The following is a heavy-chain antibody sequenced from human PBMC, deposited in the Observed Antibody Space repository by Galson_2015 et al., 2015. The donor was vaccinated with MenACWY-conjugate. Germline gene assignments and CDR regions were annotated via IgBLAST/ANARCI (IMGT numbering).Heavy chain of an antibody. CDR2: IKQDGSEK. CDR1: GFTFSNFW. CDR3: AREFGT. V-gene: IGHV3-7*01. Sequence: SLRLSCAASGFTFSNFWMSWVRQAPGKELEWVASIKQDGSEKYLVDSVKGRFTISRDNAENSLFLQMNSLRAEDTAVYYCAREFGTWGQGTLVTVSS. J-gene: IGHJ5*02.